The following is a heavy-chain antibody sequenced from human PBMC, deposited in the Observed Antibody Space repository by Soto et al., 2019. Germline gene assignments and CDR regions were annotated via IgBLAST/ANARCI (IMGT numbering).Heavy chain of an antibody. CDR2: MNPNTGNT. V-gene: IGHV1-8*01. CDR1: GYTFTSYG. CDR3: ARADRYGSGSYFFDY. Sequence: QVQLVQSGAELKKPGASVKVSCKASGYTFTSYGVNWVRQAAGQGLEWMGWMNPNTGNTGYAQKFQGRVTMTRNTSRRKGYMELRSLTSEDTAVYYCARADRYGSGSYFFDYWGQGTLVTVSS. J-gene: IGHJ4*02. D-gene: IGHD3-10*01.